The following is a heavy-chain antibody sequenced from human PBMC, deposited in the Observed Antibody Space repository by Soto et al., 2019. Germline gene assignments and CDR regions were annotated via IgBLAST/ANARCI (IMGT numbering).Heavy chain of an antibody. CDR3: GRVGTVTTYYFDY. CDR2: INPNSGST. CDR1: GYTFTGYY. V-gene: IGHV1-2*02. J-gene: IGHJ4*02. Sequence: AGVKVSCKASGYTFTGYYMHWVRQAPGQGLEWLGWINPNSGSTNYNPSLKSLVTISLATSKNQFSLKLVSVTCADPGLCSGGRVGTVTTYYFDYWGQGTRVTVTS. D-gene: IGHD4-4*01.